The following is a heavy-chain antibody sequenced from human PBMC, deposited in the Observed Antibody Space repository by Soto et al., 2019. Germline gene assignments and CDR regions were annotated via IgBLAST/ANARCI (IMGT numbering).Heavy chain of an antibody. V-gene: IGHV4-4*07. CDR3: ARADAGLYGMDV. Sequence: QVQLRESGPGRVKPSETLSLICTVSHGSILSYSWGWVRQPAGKGLEWIGRIHTSGKTAYNPSLRGRVIMSVDMSKNQLSLLLSSVTAADTAMYFCARADAGLYGMDVWGQGTTVTVSS. J-gene: IGHJ6*02. CDR1: HGSILSYS. CDR2: IHTSGKT. D-gene: IGHD2-8*01.